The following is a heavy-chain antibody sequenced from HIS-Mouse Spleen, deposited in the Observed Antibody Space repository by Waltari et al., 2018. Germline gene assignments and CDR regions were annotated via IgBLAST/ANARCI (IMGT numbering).Heavy chain of an antibody. J-gene: IGHJ2*01. V-gene: IGHV4-39*07. CDR1: GGSISSSSYY. D-gene: IGHD6-13*01. CDR3: AREIPYSSSWYDWYFDL. CDR2: IYYSGST. Sequence: QLQLQESGPGLVKPSETLSLTCTVSGGSISSSSYYWGWIRQPPGKVLEWIGGIYYSGSTYYHPSLKSRVTISVDTAKNQFALKLSSVTAADTAVYYCAREIPYSSSWYDWYFDLWGRGTLVTVSS.